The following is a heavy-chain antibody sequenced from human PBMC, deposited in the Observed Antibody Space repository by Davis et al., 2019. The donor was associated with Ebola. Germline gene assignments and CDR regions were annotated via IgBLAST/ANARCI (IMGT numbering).Heavy chain of an antibody. J-gene: IGHJ6*02. CDR3: ARDWGVDV. CDR2: IRYDGVDK. Sequence: PGGSLRLSCVASGFTFGYYGMHWVRQAPGKGLEWVAFIRYDGVDKYYADSVKGRFTISRDNSKNTLHLQMNSLRPDDTAVYYCARDWGVDVWGQGTTVTVSS. CDR1: GFTFGYYG. V-gene: IGHV3-30*02. D-gene: IGHD3-16*01.